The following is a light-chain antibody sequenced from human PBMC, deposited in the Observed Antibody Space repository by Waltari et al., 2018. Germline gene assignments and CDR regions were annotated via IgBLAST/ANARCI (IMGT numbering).Light chain of an antibody. V-gene: IGLV1-40*01. Sequence: QSVLTQPPSVSGAPGQRVTISCTGSSSNIGAGYDVHWYQQLPGTAPKLLIYGNSTRPAGVPDRFSGSKSGTSASLAITGLQAEDEADYYCQSYDSSLSASVVFGGGTKLTVL. CDR2: GNS. J-gene: IGLJ2*01. CDR1: SSNIGAGYD. CDR3: QSYDSSLSASVV.